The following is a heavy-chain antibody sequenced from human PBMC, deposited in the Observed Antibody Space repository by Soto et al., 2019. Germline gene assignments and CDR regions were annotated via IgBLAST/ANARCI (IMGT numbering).Heavy chain of an antibody. CDR3: AREYSSSSQYLYFDV. Sequence: ASVKVSCKVSGGIFSSYAIGWVRQAPGQGLEWMAGIIPITGTTNHAQKFQGRVTVTADESTTTVYMELSSLTAEDTAVYYCAREYSSSSQYLYFDVWGRGTLVTVSS. CDR2: IIPITGTT. CDR1: GGIFSSYA. D-gene: IGHD6-6*01. J-gene: IGHJ2*01. V-gene: IGHV1-69*13.